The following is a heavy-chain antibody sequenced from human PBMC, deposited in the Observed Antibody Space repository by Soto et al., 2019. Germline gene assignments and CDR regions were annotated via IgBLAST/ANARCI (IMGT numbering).Heavy chain of an antibody. J-gene: IGHJ4*02. Sequence: LEWMGIIYPGDSDTRYSPFFQGQVTISADKSISTAYLQWSSLKASDTAMYYCARPSNYYDSSGYYSPTLFDYWGQGTLVTVSS. V-gene: IGHV5-51*01. D-gene: IGHD3-22*01. CDR3: ARPSNYYDSSGYYSPTLFDY. CDR2: IYPGDSDT.